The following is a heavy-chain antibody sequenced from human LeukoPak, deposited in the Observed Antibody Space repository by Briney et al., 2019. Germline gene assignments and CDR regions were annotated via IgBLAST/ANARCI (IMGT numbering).Heavy chain of an antibody. V-gene: IGHV4-61*01. CDR1: GYSISSGYY. J-gene: IGHJ3*02. D-gene: IGHD3-16*01. CDR2: IYYSGST. CDR3: ARGERLGPDI. Sequence: PSETLSLTCTVSGYSISSGYYWSWIRQPPGKGLEWIGYIYYSGSTNYNPSLKSRVTISVDTSKNQFSLKLSSVTAADTAVYYCARGERLGPDIWGQGTMVTVSS.